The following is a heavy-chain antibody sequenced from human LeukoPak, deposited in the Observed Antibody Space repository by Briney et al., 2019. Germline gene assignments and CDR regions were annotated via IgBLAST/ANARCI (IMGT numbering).Heavy chain of an antibody. V-gene: IGHV3-21*01. J-gene: IGHJ4*02. CDR3: ARARWDSSGWPVFDY. CDR1: GFTFSSYS. D-gene: IGHD6-25*01. Sequence: GGSLRLSCAASGFTFSSYSMNWVRQAPGKGLEWVSSIGSSSSYIYYADSVKGRFTISRDNAKNSLYLQMNSLRAEDTAVYYCARARWDSSGWPVFDYWGQGTLVTVSS. CDR2: IGSSSSYI.